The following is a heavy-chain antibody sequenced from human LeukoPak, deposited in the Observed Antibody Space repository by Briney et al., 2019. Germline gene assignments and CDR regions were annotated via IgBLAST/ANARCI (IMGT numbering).Heavy chain of an antibody. Sequence: KPSETLSLTCTVSGGSISGYFWSWIRQPPRKGLEWIGNIYASGSAIYNPSLKSRVTMSVDTSKNQFSLRLTSVTAADTAVYYCARLLRGGNYYDYWGLGTLVTVSS. V-gene: IGHV4-4*09. CDR3: ARLLRGGNYYDY. CDR1: GGSISGYF. CDR2: IYASGSA. D-gene: IGHD3-10*01. J-gene: IGHJ4*02.